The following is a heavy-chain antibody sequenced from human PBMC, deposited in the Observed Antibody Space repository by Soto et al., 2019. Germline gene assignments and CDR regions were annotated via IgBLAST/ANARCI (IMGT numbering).Heavy chain of an antibody. CDR3: ARRAETNGWNGFGADKYYFDF. Sequence: ASVKVSCKASGYTFTSYDIYWVRQATGQGLEWMGWMNPNTGNSAYAQKFQGRVTVTSDTAINTVHMELSSLRSEDTAVYYCARRAETNGWNGFGADKYYFDFWGQGTLVTVSS. CDR2: MNPNTGNS. D-gene: IGHD1-1*01. CDR1: GYTFTSYD. V-gene: IGHV1-8*01. J-gene: IGHJ4*02.